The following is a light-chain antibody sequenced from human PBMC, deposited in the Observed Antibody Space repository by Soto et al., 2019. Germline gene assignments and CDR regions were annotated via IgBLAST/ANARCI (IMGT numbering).Light chain of an antibody. CDR2: DAS. V-gene: IGKV3-15*01. J-gene: IGKJ2*03. Sequence: GMTHSAATVPATPGERVTLSCRASQSVNSDLAWYQQTPVQAPRPLIYDASTRAAGVPARFSGSGSGTEFTLTISCLYPEDFGLHYCQTYRQWPLYRFG. CDR3: QTYRQWPLYR. CDR1: QSVNSD.